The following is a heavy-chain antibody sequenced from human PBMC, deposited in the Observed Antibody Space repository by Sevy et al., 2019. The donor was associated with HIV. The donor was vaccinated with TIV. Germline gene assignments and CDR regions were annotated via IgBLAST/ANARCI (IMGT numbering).Heavy chain of an antibody. V-gene: IGHV3-30-3*01. CDR1: GFTFSSYA. Sequence: GGSLRLSCAASGFTFSSYAMHWVRQAPGRGLEWVAVISYDGSNKYYADSVKGRFTISRDNSKNTLYLQMNSLRAEDTAVYYCARDPGYCSGGSCYEPRAYDYWGQRTLVTVSS. CDR3: ARDPGYCSGGSCYEPRAYDY. CDR2: ISYDGSNK. J-gene: IGHJ4*02. D-gene: IGHD2-15*01.